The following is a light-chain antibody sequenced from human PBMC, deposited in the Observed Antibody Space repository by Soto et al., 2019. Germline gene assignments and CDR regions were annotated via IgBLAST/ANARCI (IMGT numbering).Light chain of an antibody. CDR1: QSVNSN. CDR3: QQYNNWPRT. V-gene: IGKV3-15*01. J-gene: IGKJ5*01. Sequence: EIVMTQSPATLSVSPGERATLSCRASQSVNSNLAWYQQKPGQAPRLLIYGASTRATGVPARFSGSGSGTEFTLTISSLQSEDFAVYYCQQYNNWPRTFGQGTRLEI. CDR2: GAS.